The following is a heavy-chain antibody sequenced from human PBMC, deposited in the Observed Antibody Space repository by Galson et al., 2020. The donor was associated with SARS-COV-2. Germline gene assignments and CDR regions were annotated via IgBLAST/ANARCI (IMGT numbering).Heavy chain of an antibody. CDR2: ISHDGSKK. CDR3: AKDTVAGNWYFDL. D-gene: IGHD6-19*01. Sequence: GGSLRLSCAASGFTFSSYGMHWVRQAPGQGLEWVAVISHDGSKKYYADSVKGRFTISRDNSKNTLYLQMNSLRAEDTAVYYFAKDTVAGNWYFDLWGRGTLVTVSS. CDR1: GFTFSSYG. V-gene: IGHV3-30*18. J-gene: IGHJ2*01.